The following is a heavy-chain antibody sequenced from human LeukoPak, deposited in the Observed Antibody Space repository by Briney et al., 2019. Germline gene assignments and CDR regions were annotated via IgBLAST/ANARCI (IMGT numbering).Heavy chain of an antibody. CDR1: GGSISSYY. V-gene: IGHV4-59*01. CDR2: IYYSGST. D-gene: IGHD2-2*01. CDR3: ARDHSGYCSSTSCRHDWFDP. Sequence: SETLSLTCTVSGGSISSYYWSWIRQPPGKGLEWIGYIYYSGSTNYNPSLKSRVTISVDTSKNQFSLKLSSVTAADTAVYYCARDHSGYCSSTSCRHDWFDPWGQGTLVTVSS. J-gene: IGHJ5*02.